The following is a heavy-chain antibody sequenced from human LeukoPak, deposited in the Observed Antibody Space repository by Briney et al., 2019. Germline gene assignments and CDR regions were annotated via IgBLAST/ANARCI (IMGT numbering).Heavy chain of an antibody. D-gene: IGHD3-9*01. CDR3: ASSLLTADAFDI. CDR1: GGSISGYY. V-gene: IGHV4-34*01. J-gene: IGHJ3*02. CDR2: INHSGST. Sequence: SETLSLTCTVSGGSISGYYWSWIRQPPGEGLEWIGEINHSGSTNYNPSLKSRVTISIDTSKNQFSLKLSSVTAADTAVYYCASSLLTADAFDIWGQGTMVTVSS.